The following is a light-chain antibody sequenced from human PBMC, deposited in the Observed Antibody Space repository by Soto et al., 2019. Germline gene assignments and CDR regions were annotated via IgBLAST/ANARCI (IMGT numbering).Light chain of an antibody. CDR2: GAS. Sequence: EIVLTQSPGTRSWSPGEGSTVSCRASQSVSSSYIAWYQQRPGQTPSLLIYGASTRATGIPARFSGSGSGTDFTLTISSLEPEDFAVYYCQQRSNWLTFGGGTKVDIK. V-gene: IGKV3D-20*02. CDR3: QQRSNWLT. CDR1: QSVSSSY. J-gene: IGKJ4*01.